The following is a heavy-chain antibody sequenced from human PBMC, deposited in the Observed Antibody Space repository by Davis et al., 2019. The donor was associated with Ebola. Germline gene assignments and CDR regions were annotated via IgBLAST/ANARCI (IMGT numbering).Heavy chain of an antibody. Sequence: PGGSLRLSCAASGFTFSSYEMSWVRQAPGKGLEWVSAISGSGGSTYYADSVKGRFTISRDNSKNTLYLQMNSLRAEDTAVYYCAKGERFLEWLLFDYWGQGTLVTVSS. CDR1: GFTFSSYE. CDR3: AKGERFLEWLLFDY. CDR2: ISGSGGST. J-gene: IGHJ4*02. D-gene: IGHD3-3*01. V-gene: IGHV3-23*01.